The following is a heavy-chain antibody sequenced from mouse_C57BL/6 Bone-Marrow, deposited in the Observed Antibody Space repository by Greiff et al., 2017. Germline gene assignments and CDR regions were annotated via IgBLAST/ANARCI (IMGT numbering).Heavy chain of an antibody. J-gene: IGHJ2*01. CDR1: GYTFTSYW. Sequence: QVQLQQPGAELVKPGASVKLSCKASGYTFTSYWMHWVKQRPGQGLEWIGMIHPNSGSTNYNEKFKSKATLTVDKSSSTAYMQLSSLTSEDSAVYYWARRGGYGSSYGYFDYWGQGTTLTVSS. CDR2: IHPNSGST. V-gene: IGHV1-64*01. D-gene: IGHD1-1*01. CDR3: ARRGGYGSSYGYFDY.